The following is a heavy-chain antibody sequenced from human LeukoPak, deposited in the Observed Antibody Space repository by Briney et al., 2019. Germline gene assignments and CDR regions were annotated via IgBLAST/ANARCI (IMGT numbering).Heavy chain of an antibody. CDR2: IYYSGST. D-gene: IGHD3-22*01. J-gene: IGHJ4*02. CDR1: GGSISSYY. Sequence: SETLSLTCTVSGGSISSYYWSWIRQPPGKGLEWLGYIYYSGSTNYNPSLKSRVTISGDTSKNQFSLRLSSVTAADTAVYYCARASYSYDINGWVPFDYWGQGTLVTVSS. V-gene: IGHV4-59*08. CDR3: ARASYSYDINGWVPFDY.